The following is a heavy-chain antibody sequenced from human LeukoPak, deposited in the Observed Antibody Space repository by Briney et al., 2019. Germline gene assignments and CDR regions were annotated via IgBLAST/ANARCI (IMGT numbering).Heavy chain of an antibody. D-gene: IGHD3-22*01. CDR3: ARDPLPYYYDSSGYPAEARGPDY. J-gene: IGHJ4*02. Sequence: AGGSLRLSCAASGFTFSSYGMHWVRQAPGKGLEWVAVIWYDGSNKYYADSVKGRFTITRDNSKNTLYLQMNSLRAEDTAVYYCARDPLPYYYDSSGYPAEARGPDYWGQGTLVTVSS. CDR1: GFTFSSYG. CDR2: IWYDGSNK. V-gene: IGHV3-33*01.